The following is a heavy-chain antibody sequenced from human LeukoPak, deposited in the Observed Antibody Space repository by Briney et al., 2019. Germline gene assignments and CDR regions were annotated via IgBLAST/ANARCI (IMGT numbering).Heavy chain of an antibody. CDR3: ARGRRYSSGWRFDY. J-gene: IGHJ4*02. V-gene: IGHV1-8*01. CDR2: MNPNSGNT. CDR1: GYTFTSYD. Sequence: ASVKVPCKASGYTFTSYDINWVRQATGQGLEWMGWMNPNSGNTGYAQKFQGRVTMTRNTSISTAYMELSSLRSEDTAVYYCARGRRYSSGWRFDYWGQGTLVTVSS. D-gene: IGHD6-19*01.